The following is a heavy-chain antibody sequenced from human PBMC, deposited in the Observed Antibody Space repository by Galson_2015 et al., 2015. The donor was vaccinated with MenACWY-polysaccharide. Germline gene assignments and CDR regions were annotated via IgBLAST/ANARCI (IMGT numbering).Heavy chain of an antibody. CDR2: NSGNT. J-gene: IGHJ6*03. CDR3: ARGSHYSYYYMDV. Sequence: NSGNTGYAQKFKGRVTMTRNPSITTAYMELSSLRSEDTAVYYCARGSHYSYYYMDVWGKGTTVIVSS. V-gene: IGHV1-8*01.